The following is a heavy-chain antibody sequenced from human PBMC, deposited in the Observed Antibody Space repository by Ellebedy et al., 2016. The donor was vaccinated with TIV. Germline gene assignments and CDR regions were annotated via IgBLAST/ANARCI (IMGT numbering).Heavy chain of an antibody. CDR3: ARVRYSSSSLPGDFDY. D-gene: IGHD6-6*01. V-gene: IGHV1-2*02. J-gene: IGHJ4*02. Sequence: ASVKVSCKASGYTFTSYYMHWVRQAPGQGLEWMGWINPNSGGTNYAQKFQGRVTMTRDTSISTAYMELSRLRSDDTAVYYCARVRYSSSSLPGDFDYWGQGTLVTVSS. CDR1: GYTFTSYY. CDR2: INPNSGGT.